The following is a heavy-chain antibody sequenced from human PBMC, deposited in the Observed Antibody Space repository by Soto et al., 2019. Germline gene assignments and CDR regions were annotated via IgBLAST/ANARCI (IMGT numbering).Heavy chain of an antibody. D-gene: IGHD3-10*01. J-gene: IGHJ6*02. CDR3: ARRRMYGSGSDPEYYYYGMDV. CDR1: GYTFTSYG. V-gene: IGHV1-18*01. CDR2: ISAYNGNT. Sequence: QVQLVQSGAEVKKPGASVKVSCKASGYTFTSYGISWVRQAPGQGLEWMGWISAYNGNTNYAQKLQGRVTMTTDTSTSTAYMELRSLSSYDTAVYYCARRRMYGSGSDPEYYYYGMDVWGQGTTVTVSS.